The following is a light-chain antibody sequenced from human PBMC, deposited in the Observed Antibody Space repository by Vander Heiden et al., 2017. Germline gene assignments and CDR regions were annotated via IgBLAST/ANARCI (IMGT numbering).Light chain of an antibody. CDR1: QDISNY. V-gene: IGKV1-33*01. CDR3: QQYDNLPLYT. Sequence: DIQMTQFLSSSSASVGVRLTITCKASQDISNYLNWYQQKPGKAPKLLIYDASNLETGVPSRFSGSGSGTDFTFTISSLQPEDIATYYCQQYDNLPLYTFGQGTKLEIK. CDR2: DAS. J-gene: IGKJ2*01.